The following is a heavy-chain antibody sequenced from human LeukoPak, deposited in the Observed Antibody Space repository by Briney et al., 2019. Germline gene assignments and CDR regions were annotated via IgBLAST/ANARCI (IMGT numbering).Heavy chain of an antibody. D-gene: IGHD1-26*01. V-gene: IGHV3-30*04. CDR3: AKSSGGLPRDYFDY. CDR1: GFTFSSYA. CDR2: ISYDGSNK. Sequence: GGSLRLSCAASGFTFSSYAMHWVRQAPGKGLEWVAVISYDGSNKYYADSVKGRFTISRDNSKNTLYLQMNSLRAEDTAVYYCAKSSGGLPRDYFDYWGQGTLVTVSS. J-gene: IGHJ4*02.